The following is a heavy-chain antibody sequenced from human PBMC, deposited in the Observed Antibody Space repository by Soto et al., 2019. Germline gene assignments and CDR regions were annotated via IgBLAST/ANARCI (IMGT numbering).Heavy chain of an antibody. CDR1: GGSISSSNFY. V-gene: IGHV4-39*07. D-gene: IGHD3-3*01. J-gene: IGHJ4*02. Sequence: TLSLTCTVSGGSISSSNFYWGWIRQPPGKGLEWIGCIYYSGRTNYSPSLKSRVTISVDTSKNQFSLKLSSVTAADTAVYYCATSGRYDFWSGYYYYWGQGTLVTVSS. CDR2: IYYSGRT. CDR3: ATSGRYDFWSGYYYY.